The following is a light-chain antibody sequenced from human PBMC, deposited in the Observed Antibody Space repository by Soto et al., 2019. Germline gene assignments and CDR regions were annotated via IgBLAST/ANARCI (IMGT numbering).Light chain of an antibody. J-gene: IGKJ2*01. CDR3: QQYSSLVT. Sequence: DIPMTQSPSTLSASVGDRVTITCRASQSISSWLAWYQQKPGKAPKLLINKASSLESGVPSRFSGSGSGTEFTLTISSLQPDDFATYYCQQYSSLVTFGQGTKLEI. CDR1: QSISSW. V-gene: IGKV1-5*03. CDR2: KAS.